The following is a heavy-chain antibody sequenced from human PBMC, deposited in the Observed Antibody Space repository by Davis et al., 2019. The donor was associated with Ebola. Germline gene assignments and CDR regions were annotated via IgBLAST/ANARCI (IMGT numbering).Heavy chain of an antibody. Sequence: SETLSLTCTVSGGSISSGGSISSRDYYWSWIRQPPGKGLEWIGYIYYTDNTHYNPSLKSRATISVDTSKKQFSLRLSSVTAADTAVYYCAMRGSGYYHYFDYWGQGTLVTVSS. CDR2: IYYTDNT. V-gene: IGHV4-30-4*01. CDR1: GGSISSGGSISSRDYY. J-gene: IGHJ4*02. CDR3: AMRGSGYYHYFDY. D-gene: IGHD3-22*01.